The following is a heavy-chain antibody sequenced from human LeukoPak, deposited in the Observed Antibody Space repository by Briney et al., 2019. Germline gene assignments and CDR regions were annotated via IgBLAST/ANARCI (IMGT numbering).Heavy chain of an antibody. CDR1: GFTFSSYG. V-gene: IGHV3-33*01. D-gene: IGHD2-21*02. CDR3: ARDIEAYCGGDCYSGMDV. CDR2: IWYDGSNK. J-gene: IGHJ6*02. Sequence: PGRSLRLSCAASGFTFSSYGMHWVRQAPGKGLEWVAVIWYDGSNKYCADSVKGRFTISRDNSKNTLYLQMNSLRAEDTAVYYCARDIEAYCGGDCYSGMDVWGQGTTVTASS.